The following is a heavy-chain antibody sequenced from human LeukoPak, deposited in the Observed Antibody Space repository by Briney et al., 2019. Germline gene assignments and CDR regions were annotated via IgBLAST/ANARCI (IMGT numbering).Heavy chain of an antibody. J-gene: IGHJ3*02. V-gene: IGHV3-23*01. Sequence: SGGSLRLSCAASGFTFSSYAMSWVRQAPGKGLEWVSAISGSGGSTYYADSVRGRFTISRDNSKNTLYLQMNSLRAEDTAVYYCARGIELMTFDIWGQGTMVTVSS. CDR3: ARGIELMTFDI. CDR2: ISGSGGST. D-gene: IGHD5-18*01. CDR1: GFTFSSYA.